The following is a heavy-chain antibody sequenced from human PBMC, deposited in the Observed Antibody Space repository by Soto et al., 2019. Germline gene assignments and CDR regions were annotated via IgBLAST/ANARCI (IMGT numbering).Heavy chain of an antibody. D-gene: IGHD2-2*01. CDR1: GYTFTSYY. Sequence: ASVKPSGTASGYTFTSYYMHCVRQAPKQGLEWMGIINPSGGSTSYAQKFQGRVTMTRDTSTSTVYMELSSLRSEDTAVYYCARERMIVVVPTYWFDPWGQGTLVTVSS. CDR2: INPSGGST. J-gene: IGHJ5*02. V-gene: IGHV1-46*03. CDR3: ARERMIVVVPTYWFDP.